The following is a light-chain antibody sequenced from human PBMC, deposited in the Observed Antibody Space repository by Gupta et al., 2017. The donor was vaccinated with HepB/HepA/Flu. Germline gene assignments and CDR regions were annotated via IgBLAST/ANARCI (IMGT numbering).Light chain of an antibody. V-gene: IGKV1-27*01. CDR3: QKYNSAPAT. Sequence: DIQMTQSPSSLSVSVGDRVTITCRASQGIGNYLAWYQQKPGKGPKLLIYAASTLHSGVPSRFSGGGSGTDFTLTISSLQPEDVATYYCQKYNSAPATSGHGTKVDIK. CDR1: QGIGNY. J-gene: IGKJ3*01. CDR2: AAS.